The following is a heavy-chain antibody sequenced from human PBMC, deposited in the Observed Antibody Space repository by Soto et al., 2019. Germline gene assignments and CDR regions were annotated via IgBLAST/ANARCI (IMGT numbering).Heavy chain of an antibody. CDR2: FDPEDGET. CDR3: ATKGRRYFGYYHYGMDV. V-gene: IGHV1-24*01. CDR1: GYTLTELS. Sequence: QVQLVQSGAEVKKPGASVKVSCKVSGYTLTELSMHWVRQAPGKGLEWMGGFDPEDGETIYAQKFQGRVTMTEDTSKDTAYMELSSLRAEDTAVYYCATKGRRYFGYYHYGMDVWGQGATVTVSS. D-gene: IGHD1-1*01. J-gene: IGHJ6*02.